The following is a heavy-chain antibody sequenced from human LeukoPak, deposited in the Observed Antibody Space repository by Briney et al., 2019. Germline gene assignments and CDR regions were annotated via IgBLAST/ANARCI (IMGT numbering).Heavy chain of an antibody. V-gene: IGHV4-34*01. CDR3: ARLTWDYYGMDV. CDR2: INHSGST. D-gene: IGHD7-27*01. CDR1: GGSFSGYY. Sequence: SETLSLTCAVYGGSFSGYYWSWIRQPPGKGLEWIGEINHSGSTNYNPSLKSRVTISVDTSKNQFSLKLSSVTAADTAVYYCARLTWDYYGMDVWGQGTTVTVSS. J-gene: IGHJ6*02.